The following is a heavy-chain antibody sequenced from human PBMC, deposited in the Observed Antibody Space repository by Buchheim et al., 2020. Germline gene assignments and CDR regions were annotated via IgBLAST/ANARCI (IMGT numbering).Heavy chain of an antibody. D-gene: IGHD1-1*01. Sequence: EVQLLESGGGLVQPGGSLRLSCVASGFTFSKHDMNWVRQAPGKGPQWVSGITIRGDTYYADSVKGRVPIPSDNSKDTLHMQMNSLRAEDTGIYYCANLQLPSNWGQGTL. V-gene: IGHV3-23*01. J-gene: IGHJ4*02. CDR1: GFTFSKHD. CDR3: ANLQLPSN. CDR2: ITIRGDT.